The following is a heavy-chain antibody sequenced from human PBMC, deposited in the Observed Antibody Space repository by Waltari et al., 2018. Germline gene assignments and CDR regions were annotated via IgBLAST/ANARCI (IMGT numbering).Heavy chain of an antibody. V-gene: IGHV3-23*01. D-gene: IGHD5-12*01. CDR3: AKAIRDGYNN. Sequence: EVQLLESGGGLVQHGGSRKLSCAAAGFPFRSYAMSLVLQAPGKGLEWVSAISGSGNSTYYADSVKGRFTISRDNSKNTLYLQMNSLRAEDTAVYYCAKAIRDGYNNWGQGTLVTVSS. CDR1: GFPFRSYA. J-gene: IGHJ4*02. CDR2: ISGSGNST.